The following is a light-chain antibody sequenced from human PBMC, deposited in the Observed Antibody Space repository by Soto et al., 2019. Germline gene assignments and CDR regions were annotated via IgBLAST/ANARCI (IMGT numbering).Light chain of an antibody. Sequence: EIVLTQSPASLSLSPGEGATLSCRASQSVSDYLAWYQQKPGQAPRLLIYDTYKRVTGIPSRFSGSGSGTDFTLTISSLEPEDFALDFCQHRSNRFPITFGQGTRLEIK. V-gene: IGKV3-11*01. CDR1: QSVSDY. CDR2: DTY. CDR3: QHRSNRFPIT. J-gene: IGKJ5*01.